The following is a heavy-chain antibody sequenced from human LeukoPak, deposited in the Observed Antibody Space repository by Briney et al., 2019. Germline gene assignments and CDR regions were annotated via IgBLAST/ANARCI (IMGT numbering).Heavy chain of an antibody. V-gene: IGHV4-34*01. Sequence: SETLSLTCAVYGGSFSGYYWSWIRQPPGKGLEWIGEINHSGSTNYNPSLKSRVTISVDTSKNQFSLKLSSVTAADTAVYYCARGRLRYFDCLCDAFDISGQGTMVSVSS. D-gene: IGHD3-9*01. CDR2: INHSGST. J-gene: IGHJ3*02. CDR3: ARGRLRYFDCLCDAFDI. CDR1: GGSFSGYY.